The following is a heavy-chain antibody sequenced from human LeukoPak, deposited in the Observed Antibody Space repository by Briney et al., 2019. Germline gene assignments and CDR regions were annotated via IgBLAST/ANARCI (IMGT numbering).Heavy chain of an antibody. V-gene: IGHV3-23*01. J-gene: IGHJ5*02. Sequence: GGSLRLSCAASGLAFSSYPMSWVRQAPGKGLEWVSTISVGGRSTYYSDSVKGRFTISRDNSKSTLYLQMNSLRAEDTAVYYCAKGYCSSTTCYSRFDPWGQGTLVTVSS. CDR1: GLAFSSYP. D-gene: IGHD2-2*01. CDR2: ISVGGRST. CDR3: AKGYCSSTTCYSRFDP.